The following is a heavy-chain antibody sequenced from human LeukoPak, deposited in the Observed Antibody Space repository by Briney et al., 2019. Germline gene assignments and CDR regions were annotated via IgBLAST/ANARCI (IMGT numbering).Heavy chain of an antibody. V-gene: IGHV3-23*01. J-gene: IGHJ4*02. CDR2: ISASGGST. CDR1: GFTFSSYA. D-gene: IGHD3-10*01. Sequence: GGSLRLSCAASGFTFSSYAMSWVRQAPGKGLEWVSRISASGGSTYYADSVKGRFTISRDNSKNTLYPQMNSLRADDTAVYYCARSYSYGAGTYHFDYWGQGTLVPVSS. CDR3: ARSYSYGAGTYHFDY.